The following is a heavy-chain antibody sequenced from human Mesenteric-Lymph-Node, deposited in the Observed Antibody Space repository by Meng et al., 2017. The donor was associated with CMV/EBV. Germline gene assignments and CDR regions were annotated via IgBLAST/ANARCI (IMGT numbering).Heavy chain of an antibody. CDR1: GYSISNGYY. Sequence: GSLRLSCTVSGYSISNGYYWGWIRQPPGKGLEWIGSIYYSGSTYYNPSLKSRVTISVDTSKNQFSLKLSSVTAADTAVYYCARDSGHCSSTGCYNYYHNMDVWGQGTTVTVSS. V-gene: IGHV4-38-2*02. D-gene: IGHD2-2*02. J-gene: IGHJ6*02. CDR2: IYYSGST. CDR3: ARDSGHCSSTGCYNYYHNMDV.